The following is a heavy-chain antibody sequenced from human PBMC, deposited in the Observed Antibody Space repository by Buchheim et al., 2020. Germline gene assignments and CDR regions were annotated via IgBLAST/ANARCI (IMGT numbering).Heavy chain of an antibody. J-gene: IGHJ2*01. V-gene: IGHV4-39*07. CDR3: ARAEYYYDSSGYPHYWYFDL. CDR1: GGSISSSSNY. CDR2: IYYSGST. D-gene: IGHD3-22*01. Sequence: QLQLQESGPGLVKPSETLSLTCTVSGGSISSSSNYWGWIRQPPGKGLEWIGSIYYSGSTYYNPSLKRRVTIPVDTSKNQFYLKLSSVTAAYTAVYYCARAEYYYDSSGYPHYWYFDLWGRGTL.